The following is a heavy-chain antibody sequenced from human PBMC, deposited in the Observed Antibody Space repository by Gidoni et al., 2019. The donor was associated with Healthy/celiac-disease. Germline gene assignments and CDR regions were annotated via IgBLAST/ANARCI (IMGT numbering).Heavy chain of an antibody. V-gene: IGHV4-59*01. J-gene: IGHJ6*02. CDR1: GGSISSYY. CDR3: ARYDFWSGYSYYYYGMDV. D-gene: IGHD3-3*01. CDR2: IYYSGST. Sequence: QVQLQESGPGLVKPSETLSLTCPVPGGSISSYYWSWIRQAPGKGLEWIGYIYYSGSTNYNPSLKSRVTISVDTSKNQFSLKLSSVTAADTAVYYCARYDFWSGYSYYYYGMDVWGQGTTVTVSS.